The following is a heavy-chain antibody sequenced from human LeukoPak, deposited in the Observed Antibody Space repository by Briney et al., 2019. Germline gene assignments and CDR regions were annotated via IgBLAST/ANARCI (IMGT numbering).Heavy chain of an antibody. V-gene: IGHV3-23*01. Sequence: GGSLRLSCAASGFTFSSYAMSWVRQAPGKGLEWVSAMSGRGGSTYYADSVKGRFTISRDNSKNTLYLQMNSLRAEDTAVYYCAKDQDIVVVPAAPFDYWGQGTLVTVSS. CDR2: MSGRGGST. CDR1: GFTFSSYA. CDR3: AKDQDIVVVPAAPFDY. J-gene: IGHJ4*02. D-gene: IGHD2-2*01.